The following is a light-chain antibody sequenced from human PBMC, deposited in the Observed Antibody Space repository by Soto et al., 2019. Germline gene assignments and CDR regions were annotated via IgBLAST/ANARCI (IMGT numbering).Light chain of an antibody. V-gene: IGKV3-15*01. CDR1: QSVSSD. CDR3: QQYNTWPPLT. Sequence: EIVMTQSPATLSVSPGERATLSCRASQSVSSDLARYQQKPGQAPRLLIYDASTRATGIPVRFSGSGSGTEFTPILGRLQSEDFSMQYCQQYNTWPPLTFGGGTKVEI. CDR2: DAS. J-gene: IGKJ4*01.